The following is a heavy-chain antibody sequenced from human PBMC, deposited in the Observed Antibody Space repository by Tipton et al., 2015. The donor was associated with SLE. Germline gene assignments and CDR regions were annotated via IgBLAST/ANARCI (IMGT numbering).Heavy chain of an antibody. V-gene: IGHV4-61*02. CDR1: GGSISSGSYY. Sequence: TLSLTCTVSGGSISSGSYYWSWIRQPAGKGLEWIGRIYTSGSTNYNPSLKSRVTISVDTPKNQFPLKLSSVTAADTAVYYCARGALGSGIVRDYWGQGTLVTVSS. D-gene: IGHD1-26*01. CDR3: ARGALGSGIVRDY. J-gene: IGHJ4*02. CDR2: IYTSGST.